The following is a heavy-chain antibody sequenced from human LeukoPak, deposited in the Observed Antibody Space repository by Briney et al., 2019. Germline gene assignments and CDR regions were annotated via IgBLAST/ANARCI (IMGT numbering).Heavy chain of an antibody. J-gene: IGHJ4*02. V-gene: IGHV1-18*01. CDR1: GYTFTSYG. CDR3: ARDVLAHRRMITMVRGDSPPGY. D-gene: IGHD3-10*01. CDR2: ISAYNGNT. Sequence: ASVKVSCKASGYTFTSYGISWVRQAPGQGLEWMGWISAYNGNTNYAQKLQGRVTMTTDTSTSTAYMELRSLRSDDTAVYYCARDVLAHRRMITMVRGDSPPGYWGQGTLVTVSS.